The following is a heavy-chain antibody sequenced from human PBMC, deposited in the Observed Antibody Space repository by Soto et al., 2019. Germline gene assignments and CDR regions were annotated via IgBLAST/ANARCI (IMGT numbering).Heavy chain of an antibody. Sequence: EVQLLESGGGLVQPGGSLRLSCAASGFTFSSYAMSWVHQAPGKGLEWVSAISGSGGSTYYADSVKGRFTISRDNSKNTLYLQMNSLRAEDTAVYYCAKDSPSGAIVVVTAIIFDPWGQGTLVTVSS. D-gene: IGHD2-21*02. J-gene: IGHJ5*02. CDR2: ISGSGGST. CDR1: GFTFSSYA. V-gene: IGHV3-23*01. CDR3: AKDSPSGAIVVVTAIIFDP.